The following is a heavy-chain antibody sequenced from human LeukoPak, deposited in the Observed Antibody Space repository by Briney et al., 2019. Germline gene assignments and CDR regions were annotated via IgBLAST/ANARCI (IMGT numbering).Heavy chain of an antibody. CDR1: GYTFTSYY. V-gene: IGHV1-46*01. D-gene: IGHD6-13*01. Sequence: ASVKVSCKASGYTFTSYYMHWVRQAPGQGLEWMGIINPSGGSTSYAQKFQGRVTMTRDTSTSTVYMELSSLRSEDTAVYYCARGGGEVRDIAAADYWGQGTLVTVSS. CDR2: INPSGGST. J-gene: IGHJ4*02. CDR3: ARGGGEVRDIAAADY.